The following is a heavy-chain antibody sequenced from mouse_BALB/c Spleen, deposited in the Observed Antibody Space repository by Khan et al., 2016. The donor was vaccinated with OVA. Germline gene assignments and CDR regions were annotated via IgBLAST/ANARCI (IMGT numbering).Heavy chain of an antibody. D-gene: IGHD2-1*01. J-gene: IGHJ1*01. CDR2: INTNTGEP. Sequence: QIQLVQSGPELKKPGETVKISCKASGYTFTNYGMNWVKQAPGKGLKWMGWINTNTGEPTYAEEFKGRFAFSLDTSASTAYLQINNLKNEDTATXFCARRSIYYGYFDGWGAGTTVTVAS. V-gene: IGHV9-3*02. CDR3: ARRSIYYGYFDG. CDR1: GYTFTNYG.